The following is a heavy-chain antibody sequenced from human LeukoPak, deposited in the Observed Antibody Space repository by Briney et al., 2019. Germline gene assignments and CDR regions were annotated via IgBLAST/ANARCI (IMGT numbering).Heavy chain of an antibody. CDR2: IKQDGSEK. CDR3: ARGGVGLWFGELLSTFDY. J-gene: IGHJ4*02. V-gene: IGHV3-7*04. D-gene: IGHD3-10*01. Sequence: PGGSLRLSCVASGLNFDDSAMHWVRQAPGKGLEWVANIKQDGSEKFYVDSVKGRFTISRDNAKNSLYLQMNSLRAEDTAVYYCARGGVGLWFGELLSTFDYWGQGTLVTVSS. CDR1: GLNFDDSA.